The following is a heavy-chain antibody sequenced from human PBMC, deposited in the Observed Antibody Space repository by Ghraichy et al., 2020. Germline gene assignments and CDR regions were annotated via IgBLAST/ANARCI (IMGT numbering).Heavy chain of an antibody. CDR1: GGSFSGYY. D-gene: IGHD3-3*01. Sequence: SETLSLTCAVYGGSFSGYYWSWIRQPPGKGLEWIGEINHSGSTNYNPSLKSRVTISVDTSKNQFSLKLSSVTAADTAVYYCATLRRITIFGVVTPVGMDVWGQGTTVTVSS. CDR3: ATLRRITIFGVVTPVGMDV. J-gene: IGHJ6*02. V-gene: IGHV4-34*01. CDR2: INHSGST.